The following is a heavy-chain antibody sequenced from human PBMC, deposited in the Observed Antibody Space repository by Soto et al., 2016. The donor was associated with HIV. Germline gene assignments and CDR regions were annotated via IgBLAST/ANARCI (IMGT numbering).Heavy chain of an antibody. V-gene: IGHV3-23*01. CDR2: ISTSGGNA. CDR3: AKRWGGLRMVRGGYYRGPVVTLDN. Sequence: EVQLLESGGGLVQPGGSLRLSCAASGFTFSIYAMAWVRQAPGKGLEWVSTISTSGGNAYYADSAKGRFTISRDNSNNTLYLQMNSLRAEDTAVYYCAKRWGGLRMVRGGYYRGPVVTLDNWGQGTLVTVSS. J-gene: IGHJ4*02. CDR1: GFTFSIYA. D-gene: IGHD3-10*01.